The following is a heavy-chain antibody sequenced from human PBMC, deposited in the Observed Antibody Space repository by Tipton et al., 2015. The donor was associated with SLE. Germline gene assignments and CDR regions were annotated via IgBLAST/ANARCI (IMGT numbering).Heavy chain of an antibody. CDR3: ARDRKGHGFWGNYRGNGFDI. J-gene: IGHJ3*02. D-gene: IGHD3-16*02. CDR1: GFTVSGNY. V-gene: IGHV3-66*01. CDR2: IYTGGST. Sequence: SLRLSCEASGFTVSGNYMNWVRQAPGKGLEWVSVIYTGGSTYYADSVQGRFTISRDNSKNTLYLQMNSLTVEDTAVYYCARDRKGHGFWGNYRGNGFDIWGQGTMVTVSS.